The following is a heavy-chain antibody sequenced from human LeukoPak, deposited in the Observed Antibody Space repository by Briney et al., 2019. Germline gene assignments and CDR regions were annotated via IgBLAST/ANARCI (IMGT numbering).Heavy chain of an antibody. CDR1: GGSISSSSYY. J-gene: IGHJ3*02. Sequence: SETLSLTCTVSGGSISSSSYYWGWIRQPPGKGLEWIGSIYYSGSTYYNPSLKSRVTISVDTSKNQFSLKLSSVTAADTAVYYCARGGLGRNDAFDIWGQGTMVTVSS. CDR3: ARGGLGRNDAFDI. V-gene: IGHV4-39*07. D-gene: IGHD7-27*01. CDR2: IYYSGST.